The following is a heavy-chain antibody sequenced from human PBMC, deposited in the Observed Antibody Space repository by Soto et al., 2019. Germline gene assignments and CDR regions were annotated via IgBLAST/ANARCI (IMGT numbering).Heavy chain of an antibody. V-gene: IGHV4-4*07. CDR2: IDTSGST. CDR3: ATTSLSSSWYHYYYYTMDV. J-gene: IGHJ6*02. Sequence: PSETLSLTCAVSGGSISSYFWTWVRQPAGKGLEWIGRIDTSGSTNYNPSLKSRVTTSVDTSKNQFSLRLTSVTAADTAVYYCATTSLSSSWYHYYYYTMDVWRQGTTVTVSS. CDR1: GGSISSYF. D-gene: IGHD6-13*01.